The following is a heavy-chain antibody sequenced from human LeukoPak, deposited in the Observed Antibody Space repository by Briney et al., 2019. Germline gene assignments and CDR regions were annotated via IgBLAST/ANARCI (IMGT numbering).Heavy chain of an antibody. V-gene: IGHV3-74*01. CDR1: GFTFGSHA. D-gene: IGHD3-16*01. CDR3: VRDLVFVWTPGDDFDF. CDR2: INEDATTI. Sequence: PGGSLRLSCEASGFTFGSHAMYWVRQAPGKGLEWVSRINEDATTISYADSVKGRFIISRDNSKKSLYLQMNNLRAEDTAVYYCVRDLVFVWTPGDDFDFWGQGTLVTVSS. J-gene: IGHJ4*02.